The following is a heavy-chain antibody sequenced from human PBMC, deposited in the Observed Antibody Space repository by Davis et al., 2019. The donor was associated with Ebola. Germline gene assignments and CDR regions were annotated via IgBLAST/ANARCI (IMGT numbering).Heavy chain of an antibody. J-gene: IGHJ3*01. D-gene: IGHD6-19*01. Sequence: GGSLRLSCPASGFTFSSYAMSWVRPAPGKGLEWVSTLRTSADTYYSDSVKGRFTISRDNSKNTLHLQMNSLRVEDTAIYYCAKDTSNVWFDVWGQGTMVSVSS. V-gene: IGHV3-23*01. CDR3: AKDTSNVWFDV. CDR1: GFTFSSYA. CDR2: LRTSADT.